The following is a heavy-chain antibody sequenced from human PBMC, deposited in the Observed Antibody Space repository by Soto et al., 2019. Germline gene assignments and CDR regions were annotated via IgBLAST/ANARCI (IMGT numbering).Heavy chain of an antibody. D-gene: IGHD6-13*01. CDR3: AREGWDIAAAGTSLFFDY. J-gene: IGHJ4*02. CDR1: GFTFSSYA. Sequence: QVQLVESGGGVVQPGRSLRLSCAASGFTFSSYAMHWVRQAPGKGLEWVAVISYDGSNKYYADSVKGRFTISRDNSKNPLYPQMNSLRAEDTAVYYCAREGWDIAAAGTSLFFDYWGQGTLVTVSS. CDR2: ISYDGSNK. V-gene: IGHV3-30-3*01.